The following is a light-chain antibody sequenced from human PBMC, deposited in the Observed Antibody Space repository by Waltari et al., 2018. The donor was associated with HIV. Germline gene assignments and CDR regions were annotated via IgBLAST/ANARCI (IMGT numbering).Light chain of an antibody. CDR2: DND. J-gene: IGLJ3*02. V-gene: IGLV1-51*01. CDR1: SSNIGHHY. Sequence: QSDLTQPPSVSAAPGQRVTISCSGSSSNIGHHYVSWYQQLPGTAPKLIIFDNDKRPSGIPDRLSGSRSGTSATLVITGVQTGDEANYYCGTWDARLTIGVFGGGTTLTVL. CDR3: GTWDARLTIGV.